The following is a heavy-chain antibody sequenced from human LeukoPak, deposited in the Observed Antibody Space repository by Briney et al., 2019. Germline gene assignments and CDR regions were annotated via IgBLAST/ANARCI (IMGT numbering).Heavy chain of an antibody. V-gene: IGHV3-30*02. J-gene: IGHJ4*02. CDR1: GFTFSSYG. CDR3: ARDSSRLSSSPPFFYFDY. D-gene: IGHD6-6*01. CDR2: IRYDGSNK. Sequence: GGSLRLSCAASGFTFSSYGMHWVRQAPGKGLEWVAFIRYDGSNKYYADSVKGRFTISRDNSKNTLYLQMNSLRAEDTAVYYCARDSSRLSSSPPFFYFDYWGQGTLVTVSS.